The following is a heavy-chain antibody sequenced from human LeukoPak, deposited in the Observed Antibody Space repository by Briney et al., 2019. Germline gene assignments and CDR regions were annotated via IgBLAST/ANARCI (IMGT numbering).Heavy chain of an antibody. J-gene: IGHJ4*02. CDR3: AREDSGGWQKTEVYYFDY. D-gene: IGHD6-19*01. CDR1: GYAFTSYG. CDR2: ISAYNGNT. Sequence: ASVKVSCTASGYAFTSYGISWVRQAPGQGLEWMGWISAYNGNTNYAQKLQGRVTMTTDTSTSTAYMELRSLRSDDTAVYYCAREDSGGWQKTEVYYFDYWGQGTLVTVSS. V-gene: IGHV1-18*01.